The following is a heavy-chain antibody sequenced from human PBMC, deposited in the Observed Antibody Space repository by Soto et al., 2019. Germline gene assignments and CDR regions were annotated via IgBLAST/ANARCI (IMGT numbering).Heavy chain of an antibody. D-gene: IGHD5-18*01. CDR3: AKDIVRYTYGACDY. CDR1: GFAFNTYG. CDR2: ISYDGSNK. V-gene: IGHV3-30*18. J-gene: IGHJ4*02. Sequence: GGSLRLSCAASGFAFNTYGMYWVRQAPGKGLEWVAAISYDGSNKYHADSVKGRFTISRDNSKNTLYLQMNSLRVEDTAVYYCAKDIVRYTYGACDYWGQGALVTVSS.